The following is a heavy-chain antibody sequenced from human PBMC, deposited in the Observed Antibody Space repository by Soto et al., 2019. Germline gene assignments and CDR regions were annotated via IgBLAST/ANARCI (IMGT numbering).Heavy chain of an antibody. Sequence: QVQLVQSGAEVKKPGASVQVSCKTSGYTFTDYAVTWVRQAPGQGLEWLGWISAYNDNIHYSPKFRGRVTMTTDTXXXXXXXXXXXXXXXXXXXXXXXRFDWISAWFDPWGQGTPVTVSS. CDR3: XRFDWISAWFDP. J-gene: IGHJ5*02. V-gene: IGHV1-18*01. CDR1: GYTFTDYA. CDR2: ISAYNDNI. D-gene: IGHD3-9*01.